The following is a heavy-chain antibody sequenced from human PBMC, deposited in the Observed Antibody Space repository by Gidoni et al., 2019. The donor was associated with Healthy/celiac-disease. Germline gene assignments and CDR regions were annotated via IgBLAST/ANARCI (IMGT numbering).Heavy chain of an antibody. J-gene: IGHJ3*02. CDR2: ISGSGGST. CDR1: VFTFSVYC. V-gene: IGHV3-23*01. D-gene: IGHD4-17*01. CDR3: AKDQAHDYGILYDAFDI. Sequence: EVQLLESGGGFVQPGGSLRLSFSASVFTFSVYCMGWVRQAPGTGLEWVSAISGSGGSTYYADSVKGRFTISRDNSKNTLYLQMNSLRAEDTAVYYCAKDQAHDYGILYDAFDIWGQGTMVTVSS.